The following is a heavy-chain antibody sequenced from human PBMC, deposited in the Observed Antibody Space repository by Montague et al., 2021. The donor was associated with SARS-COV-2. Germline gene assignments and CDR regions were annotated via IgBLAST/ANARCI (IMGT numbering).Heavy chain of an antibody. D-gene: IGHD5-24*01. V-gene: IGHV7-4-1*02. CDR2: INTNTGNP. J-gene: IGHJ6*02. CDR3: ARGLSRLGQRWLQSYYYVMDV. CDR1: GYTFTSYA. Sequence: QSGAEVKTPGESLKIPCKASGYTFTSYAMNWVRQAPGQGLEWMGWINTNTGNPTYAQGFTGRFVFSLDTSVSTAYLQISSLKAEDTAVYYCARGLSRLGQRWLQSYYYVMDVWGQGTTVTVSS.